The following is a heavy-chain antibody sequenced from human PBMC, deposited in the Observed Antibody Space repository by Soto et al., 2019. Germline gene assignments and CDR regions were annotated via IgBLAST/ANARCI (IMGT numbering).Heavy chain of an antibody. J-gene: IGHJ4*02. V-gene: IGHV1-69*13. D-gene: IGHD4-17*01. CDR3: ARDPGDYGDYSDY. CDR1: GGTLSSYA. CDR2: IIPIFGTA. Sequence: ASVKVSCKASGGTLSSYAISWVRQAPGQGLEWMGGIIPIFGTANYAQKFQGRVTITADESTSTAYMELSSLRSEDTAVYYCARDPGDYGDYSDYWGQGTLVTVSS.